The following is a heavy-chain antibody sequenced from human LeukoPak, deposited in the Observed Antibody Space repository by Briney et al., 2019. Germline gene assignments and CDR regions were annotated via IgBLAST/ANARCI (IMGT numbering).Heavy chain of an antibody. J-gene: IGHJ6*02. D-gene: IGHD3-10*01. CDR3: ARDITMVRGVIGYYYGMDV. Sequence: PERSLRLSCAASGFTFSTYNMHWVRQAPGTGLEWVAVIWYDGSHKYYADSVKGRFTISRDNSKNTLYLQMNSLRAEDTAVYYCARDITMVRGVIGYYYGMDVWGQGTTVTASS. V-gene: IGHV3-33*01. CDR1: GFTFSTYN. CDR2: IWYDGSHK.